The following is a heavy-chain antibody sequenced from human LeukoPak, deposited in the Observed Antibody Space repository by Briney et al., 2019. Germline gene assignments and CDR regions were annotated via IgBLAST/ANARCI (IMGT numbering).Heavy chain of an antibody. V-gene: IGHV5-51*01. J-gene: IGHJ4*02. CDR2: IYPGDSDT. CDR3: ARHSRYCSGTSCYLRWYFDY. Sequence: GESLKISCKGSGYSFTSYWIGWVRQMPGKGLEWMGIIYPGDSDTRYGPSFQGQVTISADKSISTAYLQWSSLKASDTAMYYCARHSRYCSGTSCYLRWYFDYWGQGTLVTVSS. D-gene: IGHD2-2*01. CDR1: GYSFTSYW.